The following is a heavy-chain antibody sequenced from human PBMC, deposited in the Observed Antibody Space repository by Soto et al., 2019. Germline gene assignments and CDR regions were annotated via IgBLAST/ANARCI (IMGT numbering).Heavy chain of an antibody. CDR2: ISYDGSNK. CDR3: AKDRRTDYGDYIPDGMDV. Sequence: QVQLVESGGGVVQPGRSLRLSCAASGFTFSSYGMHWVRQAPGKGLEWVAVISYDGSNKYYADSVKGRFTISRDNSKNTLYLQMNSLRAEDTAVYYCAKDRRTDYGDYIPDGMDVWGQGTTVTVSS. D-gene: IGHD4-17*01. J-gene: IGHJ6*02. V-gene: IGHV3-30*18. CDR1: GFTFSSYG.